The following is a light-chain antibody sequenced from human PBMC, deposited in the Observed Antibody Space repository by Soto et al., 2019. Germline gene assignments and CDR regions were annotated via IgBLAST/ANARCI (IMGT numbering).Light chain of an antibody. Sequence: IQMTQSPSSLSASVGDRVTITCRASQGIGKDLAWFQQRPGKAPKLLIYGASGLQNGVPSRFSGSGSGTDFTLTISGMQHEDFATYFCLQDFNYPWTFRQGPKG. CDR1: QGIGKD. CDR2: GAS. CDR3: LQDFNYPWT. J-gene: IGKJ1*01. V-gene: IGKV1-6*01.